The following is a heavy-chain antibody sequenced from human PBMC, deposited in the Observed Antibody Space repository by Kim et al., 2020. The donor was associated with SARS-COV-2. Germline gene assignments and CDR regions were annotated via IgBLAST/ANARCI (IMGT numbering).Heavy chain of an antibody. J-gene: IGHJ4*02. CDR1: GFTFSSYA. V-gene: IGHV3-23*03. Sequence: GGSLRLSCAASGFTFSSYAMSWVRQAPGKGLEWVSVIYSGGSSTYYADSVKGRFTISRDNSKNTLYLQMNSLRAEDTAVYYCAKVGEGGQGSFDYWGQGTLVTVSS. D-gene: IGHD2-15*01. CDR2: IYSGGSST. CDR3: AKVGEGGQGSFDY.